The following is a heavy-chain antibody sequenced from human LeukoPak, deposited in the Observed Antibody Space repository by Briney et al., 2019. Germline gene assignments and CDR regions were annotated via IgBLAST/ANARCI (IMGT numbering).Heavy chain of an antibody. Sequence: PSETLSLTCTVSGGSISSYYWSRIRQPPGKGLEWIGYIYYSGSTNYNPSLKSRVTISVDTSKNQFSLKLRSVTAADTAVYYCARSAHYSQFDYWGQGTLVTVSS. V-gene: IGHV4-59*01. J-gene: IGHJ4*02. CDR3: ARSAHYSQFDY. CDR1: GGSISSYY. D-gene: IGHD3-22*01. CDR2: IYYSGST.